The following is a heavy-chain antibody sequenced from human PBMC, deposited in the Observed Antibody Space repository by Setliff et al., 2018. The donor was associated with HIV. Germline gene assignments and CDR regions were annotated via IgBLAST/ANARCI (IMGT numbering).Heavy chain of an antibody. Sequence: PSETLSLTCAVSGGSISSGGYSWSWIRQPPGKGLEWIGYIYHSGSTYYNPSLKSRVTISVDTSKNQFSLKLSSVTAADAAVYYCASRVYYYDSSGYLREEGFDPWGQGTLVTVSS. V-gene: IGHV4-30-2*01. CDR2: IYHSGST. CDR1: GGSISSGGYS. J-gene: IGHJ5*02. CDR3: ASRVYYYDSSGYLREEGFDP. D-gene: IGHD3-22*01.